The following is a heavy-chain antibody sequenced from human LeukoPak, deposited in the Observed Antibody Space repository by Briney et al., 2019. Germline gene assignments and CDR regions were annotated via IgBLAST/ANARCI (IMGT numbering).Heavy chain of an antibody. Sequence: GGSLRLSCAASGFTFSSYWMSWVRQAPGKGLEWVANIKQDGSEKYYVDSVKGRFTISRDNAKNSLYLQMNSLRAEDTAVYYCARDAGSYSPLYYFDYWGQGTLVTVSS. D-gene: IGHD1-26*01. CDR2: IKQDGSEK. J-gene: IGHJ4*02. V-gene: IGHV3-7*01. CDR1: GFTFSSYW. CDR3: ARDAGSYSPLYYFDY.